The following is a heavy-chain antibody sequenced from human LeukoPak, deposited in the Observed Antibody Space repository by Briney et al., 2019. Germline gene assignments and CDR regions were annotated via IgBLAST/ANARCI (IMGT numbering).Heavy chain of an antibody. CDR3: ARHEYSGSYYGLSWFDP. CDR1: GGSISSSGYY. V-gene: IGHV4-39*01. Sequence: SETLSLACTVSGGSISSSGYYWGWIRQPPGKGLEWIASIYYSGSTYYNPSLKSRVTISVDTSKNQLSLKLSSLTAADTAVYYCARHEYSGSYYGLSWFDPWGQGTLVTVSS. CDR2: IYYSGST. J-gene: IGHJ5*02. D-gene: IGHD1-26*01.